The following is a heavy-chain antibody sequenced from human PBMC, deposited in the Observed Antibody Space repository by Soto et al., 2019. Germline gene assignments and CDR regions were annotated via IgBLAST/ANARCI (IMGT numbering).Heavy chain of an antibody. J-gene: IGHJ4*02. D-gene: IGHD1-26*01. CDR1: GFSFSSYG. CDR2: ISHDGSDK. CDR3: AKERSIWDLDX. Sequence: GGSLRLSCAASGFSFSSYGMHWVRQAPGKGLEGVSVISHDGSDKYYADSVKGRFIISIDNSKNTLYLQTNSLRVEDTAVYYCAKERSIWDLDXWGQGTLVTVSX. V-gene: IGHV3-30*18.